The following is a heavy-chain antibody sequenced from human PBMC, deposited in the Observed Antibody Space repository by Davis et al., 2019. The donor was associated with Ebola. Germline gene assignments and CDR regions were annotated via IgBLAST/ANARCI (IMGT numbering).Heavy chain of an antibody. CDR3: ARERPLFGSGTKNWFDL. CDR2: INTSGGST. D-gene: IGHD3-10*01. J-gene: IGHJ5*02. V-gene: IGHV1-46*01. CDR1: AYTFSIYD. Sequence: AASVLVFCYASAYTFSIYDMHWVRQAPGQGPEWMGMINTSGGSTDYAPKFQGRVTMTMDTSTSTVYMELSSLRSEDTAVYYCARERPLFGSGTKNWFDLWGQGTLVTVSS.